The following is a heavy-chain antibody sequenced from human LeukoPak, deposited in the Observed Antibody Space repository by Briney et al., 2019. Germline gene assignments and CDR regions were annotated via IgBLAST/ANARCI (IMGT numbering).Heavy chain of an antibody. J-gene: IGHJ4*02. CDR2: IYHSGRT. CDR3: ANLGGATTDDALDY. V-gene: IGHV4-38-2*02. D-gene: IGHD1-26*01. Sequence: SETLSLTCTVSGYSISSGYYWGWIRQPPGKGLEWIGSIYHSGRTYYNPSLKSRVTISVDTSKNQFSLKLSSVTAADTAVYYCANLGGATTDDALDYWGQGTLVTVSS. CDR1: GYSISSGYY.